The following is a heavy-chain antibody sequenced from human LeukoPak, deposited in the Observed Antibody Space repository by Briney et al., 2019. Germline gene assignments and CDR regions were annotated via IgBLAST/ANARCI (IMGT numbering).Heavy chain of an antibody. CDR1: GGSISSYY. Sequence: SETLSLTCTVSGGSISSYYWSCIRQPPGKGLEWIGYIYYSGSTNYKPSLKSRVTISVDTSKNQFSLKLSSVTAADTAVYYCARESHLYGSGSVPFGYWGQGTLVTVSS. CDR2: IYYSGST. CDR3: ARESHLYGSGSVPFGY. V-gene: IGHV4-59*01. D-gene: IGHD3-10*01. J-gene: IGHJ4*02.